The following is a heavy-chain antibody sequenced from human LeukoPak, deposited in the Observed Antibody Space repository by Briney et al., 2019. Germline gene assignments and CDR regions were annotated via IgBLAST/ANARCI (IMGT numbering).Heavy chain of an antibody. J-gene: IGHJ4*02. D-gene: IGHD5-18*01. Sequence: VPSVKVSCKASGYTFTSYAMNWVRQAPGHRLEWMGWINTNTGNPTYAQSFTARFVFSLDTSLSTAYLQISSLKAEHTTLYYCMKEVDTAMGNFDYWGQGTLVTVSS. CDR2: INTNTGNP. CDR3: MKEVDTAMGNFDY. V-gene: IGHV7-4-1*02. CDR1: GYTFTSYA.